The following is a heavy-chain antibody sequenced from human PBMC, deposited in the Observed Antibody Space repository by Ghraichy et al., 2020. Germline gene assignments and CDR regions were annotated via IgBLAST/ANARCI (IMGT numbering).Heavy chain of an antibody. CDR2: ISGSGEST. V-gene: IGHV3-23*01. Sequence: GGSLRLSCAASGFPFSSYAMTWVRQAPGKGLEWVSGISGSGESTYSADSVKGRFTTSRDNSKNTLYLQMNSLRAEDTAIYYCAKDSRTLVGATNLYFDPWGQGTLVTVSS. J-gene: IGHJ5*02. CDR3: AKDSRTLVGATNLYFDP. CDR1: GFPFSSYA. D-gene: IGHD1-26*01.